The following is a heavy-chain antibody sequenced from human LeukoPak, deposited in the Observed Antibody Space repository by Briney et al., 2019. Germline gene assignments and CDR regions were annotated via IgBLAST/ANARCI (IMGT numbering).Heavy chain of an antibody. V-gene: IGHV4-39*01. CDR1: GGSISSSSYY. CDR3: ARHLWFGEFDYYYYYMDV. CDR2: INHSGST. Sequence: PSETLSLTCTVSGGSISSSSYYWGWIRQPPGKGLEWIGEINHSGSTNYNPSLKSRVTISVDTSKNQFSLKLSSVTAADTAVYYCARHLWFGEFDYYYYYMDVWGKGTTVTISS. D-gene: IGHD3-10*01. J-gene: IGHJ6*03.